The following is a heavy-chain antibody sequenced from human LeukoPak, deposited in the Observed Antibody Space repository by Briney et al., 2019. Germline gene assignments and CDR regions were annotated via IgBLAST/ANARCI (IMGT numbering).Heavy chain of an antibody. CDR1: GFTFSSYG. V-gene: IGHV3-30*02. D-gene: IGHD6-13*01. J-gene: IGHJ4*02. CDR2: IRYDGSNK. Sequence: GGSLRLSCAASGFTFSSYGMHWVRQAPGKGLEWVAFIRYDGSNKYYADSVKGRFTISRDNSKNTLYLQMNSLRAEDTAVYYCARAPYSSSWYFDYWGQGTLVTVSS. CDR3: ARAPYSSSWYFDY.